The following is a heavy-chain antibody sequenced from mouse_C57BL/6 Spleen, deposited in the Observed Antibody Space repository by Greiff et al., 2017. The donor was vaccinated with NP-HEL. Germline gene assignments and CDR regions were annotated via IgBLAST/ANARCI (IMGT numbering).Heavy chain of an antibody. CDR3: ARSLSYYCGSCYDPAWFAY. CDR2: INPNNGGT. CDR1: GYTFTDYN. D-gene: IGHD1-1*01. V-gene: IGHV1-18*01. Sequence: EVQLQQSGPELVKPGASVKIPCKASGYTFTDYNMDWVKQSHGKSLEWIGEINPNNGGTIYNQKFKGKATLTVDKSSSTAYMELRSLTSEDTAVYSCARSLSYYCGSCYDPAWFAYWGQGTLVTVSA. J-gene: IGHJ3*01.